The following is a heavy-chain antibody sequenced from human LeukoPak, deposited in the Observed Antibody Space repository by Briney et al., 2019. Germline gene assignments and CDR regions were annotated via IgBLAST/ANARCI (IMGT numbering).Heavy chain of an antibody. J-gene: IGHJ4*02. D-gene: IGHD6-13*01. CDR1: GFSFNNYA. V-gene: IGHV3-23*01. CDR2: ISGSGDST. Sequence: GGSLRLSCAASGFSFNNYAMSWVRQAPGKGLEWVSGISGSGDSTYYADSVKGRFTISRDNSKNTLYLQMNSLRAEDTAVYYCAKEAQQLVKNYFDYWGQGTLVTVSS. CDR3: AKEAQQLVKNYFDY.